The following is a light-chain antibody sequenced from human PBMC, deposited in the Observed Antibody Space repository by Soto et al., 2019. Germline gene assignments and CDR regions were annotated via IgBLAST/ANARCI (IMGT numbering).Light chain of an antibody. CDR2: AAS. Sequence: DIQMTQSPASLSASVGDRVTITCRASQRINTYLYGYQQKPGKDNQLLISAASTLQSGVPSRVSGSGSGTEFTLTISSLKPEDFATYYCQQSYSTPPAFGQGTRLEIK. V-gene: IGKV1-39*01. CDR3: QQSYSTPPA. CDR1: QRINTY. J-gene: IGKJ5*01.